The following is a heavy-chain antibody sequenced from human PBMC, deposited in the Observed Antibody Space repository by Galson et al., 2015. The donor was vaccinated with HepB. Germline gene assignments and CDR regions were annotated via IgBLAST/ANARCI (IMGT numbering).Heavy chain of an antibody. CDR1: GYTFTSYE. D-gene: IGHD3-10*01. CDR3: ARASMLRGITITGYVDY. V-gene: IGHV1-18*04. J-gene: IGHJ4*02. CDR2: ISAYNGQT. Sequence: VKVSCKASGYTFTSYEITWVRQAPGQGLEWLGWISAYNGQTKYAQRAQGRVTMATDTSTSTAYLELRSLKSDDTAVYYCARASMLRGITITGYVDYWGQGTLVTVSS.